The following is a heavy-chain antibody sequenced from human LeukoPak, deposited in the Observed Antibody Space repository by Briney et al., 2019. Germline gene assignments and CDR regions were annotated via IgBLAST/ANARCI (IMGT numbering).Heavy chain of an antibody. CDR1: VSSNY. D-gene: IGHD1-1*01. CDR3: ARGENAIGPAFHI. J-gene: IGHJ3*02. Sequence: SGGSLRLSCAASVSSNYMSWVRQAPGKGLAWVSLTHGDGSTYYADSVKGRFTISRDNSGNSLYHQMNTLRAEDTAVYYCARGENAIGPAFHIWGQGSLVTVSS. V-gene: IGHV3-53*01. CDR2: THGDGST.